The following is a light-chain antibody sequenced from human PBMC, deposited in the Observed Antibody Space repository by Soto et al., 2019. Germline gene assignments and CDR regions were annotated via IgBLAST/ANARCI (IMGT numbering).Light chain of an antibody. CDR2: AAS. CDR1: QSISSY. V-gene: IGKV1-39*01. J-gene: IGKJ4*01. Sequence: DIQMTQSPSSLSASVGDRVTITCRVSQSISSYLNWYQQKPGKAPNLLIYAASTLQSGVPSRFSGSGSGTDFPLTIRSLQPEDFATYYCQRSYTTPLTFGGGTKVEIK. CDR3: QRSYTTPLT.